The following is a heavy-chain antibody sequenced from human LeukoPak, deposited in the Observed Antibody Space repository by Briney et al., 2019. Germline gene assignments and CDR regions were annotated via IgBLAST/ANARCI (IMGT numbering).Heavy chain of an antibody. CDR1: GGTFSSYD. CDR3: ARGLRQWLAWWFDP. CDR2: MNPNSGNT. J-gene: IGHJ5*02. V-gene: IGHV1-8*03. Sequence: ASVKVSCKASGGTFSSYDINWVRQATGQGLEWMGWMNPNSGNTGYAQKFQGRVTITRNTSISTAYMELSSLRSEDTAVYYCARGLRQWLAWWFDPWGQGTLVTVSS. D-gene: IGHD6-19*01.